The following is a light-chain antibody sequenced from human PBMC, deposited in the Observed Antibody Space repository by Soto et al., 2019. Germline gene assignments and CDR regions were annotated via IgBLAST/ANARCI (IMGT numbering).Light chain of an antibody. Sequence: EVVMTQSPATLSVSPGERVILSCRASQSVSSNLVWYQQKPGQAPRVLIYGASTRATGIPDRFSGSGSGTDFTLTISRLEPEDFAVYYCQQYGSSGTFGQGTKVDIK. CDR3: QQYGSSGT. CDR2: GAS. CDR1: QSVSSN. V-gene: IGKV3-20*01. J-gene: IGKJ1*01.